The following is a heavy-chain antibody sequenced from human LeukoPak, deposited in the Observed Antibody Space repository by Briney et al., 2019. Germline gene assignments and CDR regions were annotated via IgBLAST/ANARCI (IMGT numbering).Heavy chain of an antibody. CDR1: GVSISSYY. Sequence: KSSETLSLTCTVSGVSISSYYWSWIRQPPGKGLEWIGYLYYSGSTNCNPSLKGRVTISVDTSKNQFSLKLSSVTAADTAVYYCARGEVLGGSTYYFDYWGQGTLVTVSS. CDR3: ARGEVLGGSTYYFDY. V-gene: IGHV4-59*01. CDR2: LYYSGST. D-gene: IGHD3-16*01. J-gene: IGHJ4*02.